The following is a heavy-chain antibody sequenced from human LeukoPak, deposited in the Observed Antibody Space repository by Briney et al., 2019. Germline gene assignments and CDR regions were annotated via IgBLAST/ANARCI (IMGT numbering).Heavy chain of an antibody. J-gene: IGHJ4*02. D-gene: IGHD3-22*01. Sequence: GGSLRLSCAASGFTFSSYSMNWVRQAPGKGLEWVSYISSSSTIYYADSVKGRFTISRDNAKNSLYLQMNSLRAEDTAVYYCARGGYYDSRNFDYWGQGTLVTVSS. CDR1: GFTFSSYS. V-gene: IGHV3-48*04. CDR3: ARGGYYDSRNFDY. CDR2: ISSSSTI.